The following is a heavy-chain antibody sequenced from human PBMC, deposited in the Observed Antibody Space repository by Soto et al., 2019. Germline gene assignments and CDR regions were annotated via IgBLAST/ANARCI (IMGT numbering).Heavy chain of an antibody. V-gene: IGHV4-59*01. CDR3: ARGQAYLWFGELLSNFHGMDV. J-gene: IGHJ6*02. D-gene: IGHD3-10*01. CDR2: IYYSGST. Sequence: SETLSLTCTFSGGSISSYYWSWIRQPPGKGLEWIGYIYYSGSTNYNPSLKSRVTISVDTSKNQFSLKLSSVTAADTAVYYCARGQAYLWFGELLSNFHGMDVWGQGTTVTVSS. CDR1: GGSISSYY.